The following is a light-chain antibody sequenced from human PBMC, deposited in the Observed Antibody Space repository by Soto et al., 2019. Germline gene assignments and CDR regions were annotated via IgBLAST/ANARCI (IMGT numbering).Light chain of an antibody. CDR3: SSSTGSSTSVL. V-gene: IGLV2-14*03. CDR1: SSDVGGYNY. CDR2: DVD. Sequence: QSALTQPASVSGSPGQSITISCTGTSSDVGGYNYVSWYQHHPGKAPKLMIYDVDIRPSGVSNRFSGSKSGNTASLTISGLQEEDEDDYYCSSSTGSSTSVLFGGGTKLTVL. J-gene: IGLJ2*01.